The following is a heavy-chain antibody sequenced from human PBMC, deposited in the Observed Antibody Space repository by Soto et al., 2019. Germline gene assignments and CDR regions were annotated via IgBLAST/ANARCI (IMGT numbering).Heavy chain of an antibody. V-gene: IGHV1-69*01. CDR3: AREFDSRYGY. D-gene: IGHD3-22*01. CDR1: VRTFSSYD. CDR2: IIPIFGTA. Sequence: QVQLVKSGAEVKKPGSSVKVSCKASVRTFSSYDISWVRQAPGQGREWMGGIIPIFGTANYAQKFQGRVTITADESTSTAYMEMSSLRAEDTAVYYCAREFDSRYGYWGQGTLVTVYS. J-gene: IGHJ4*02.